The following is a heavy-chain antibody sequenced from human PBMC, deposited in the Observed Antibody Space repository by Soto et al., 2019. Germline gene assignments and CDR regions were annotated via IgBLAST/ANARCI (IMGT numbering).Heavy chain of an antibody. CDR3: ARGSVAGKSDY. Sequence: QVQLQQWGAGLLKPSETLSLTCAVYGGSFSGYYWSWIRQPPGKGLEWIGEINHSGSTNYNPSLKSPVTKSVXPSQNPFSLNVRSVTAADTAVYYCARGSVAGKSDYWGQGTLVTVSS. V-gene: IGHV4-34*01. D-gene: IGHD6-19*01. J-gene: IGHJ4*02. CDR1: GGSFSGYY. CDR2: INHSGST.